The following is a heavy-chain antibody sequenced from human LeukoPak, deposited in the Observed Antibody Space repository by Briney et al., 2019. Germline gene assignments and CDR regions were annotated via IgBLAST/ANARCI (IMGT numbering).Heavy chain of an antibody. CDR3: ARLRRIRSNHDYFDF. CDR1: GDSISTSY. J-gene: IGHJ4*02. Sequence: SETLSLTCTVSGDSISTSYWSWIRQAPGKGLQWIGYISNGGSTNYNPSLTSRVTISVDTSKNQFSLRLTSVTAADTAVYYCARLRRIRSNHDYFDFWGQGTLVTVSS. CDR2: ISNGGST. V-gene: IGHV4-59*08. D-gene: IGHD1-14*01.